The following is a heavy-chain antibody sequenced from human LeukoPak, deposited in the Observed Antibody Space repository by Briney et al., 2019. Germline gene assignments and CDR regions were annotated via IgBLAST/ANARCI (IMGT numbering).Heavy chain of an antibody. CDR3: ARDGSGSRGGVNWSDP. CDR1: GFTFSSYA. V-gene: IGHV3-23*01. J-gene: IGHJ5*02. CDR2: FSGRGGST. Sequence: GGSLRLSCAASGFTFSSYAMSWVRQAPGKGLEWVSGFSGRGGSTYYADSVKGRFTISRDNADNSLYLHMNSLRAEDTAVYYCARDGSGSRGGVNWSDPWGQGTLVTVSS. D-gene: IGHD3-10*01.